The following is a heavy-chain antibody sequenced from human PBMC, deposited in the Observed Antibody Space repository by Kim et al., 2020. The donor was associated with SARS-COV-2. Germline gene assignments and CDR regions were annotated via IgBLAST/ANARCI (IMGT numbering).Heavy chain of an antibody. J-gene: IGHJ4*02. D-gene: IGHD1-26*01. V-gene: IGHV3-23*01. CDR3: AKDPIVPSTYFDD. Sequence: ADSVTSLYTMSIDNSTNTLYLQMNSLRAEDTAVYYCAKDPIVPSTYFDDWGQGTLVTVSS.